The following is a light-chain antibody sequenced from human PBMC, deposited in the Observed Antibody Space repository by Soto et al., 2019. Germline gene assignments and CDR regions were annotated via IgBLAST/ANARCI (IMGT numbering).Light chain of an antibody. CDR3: CSYAGSSTSVV. CDR2: EGS. V-gene: IGLV2-23*01. J-gene: IGLJ2*01. CDR1: SSDVGSYNL. Sequence: QSALTQPASVSGPPGHSITIPCPEPSSDVGSYNLVSWYQQHPGKAPKLMIYEGSKRPSGVSNRFSGSKSGNTASLTISGLQAEDEADYYCCSYAGSSTSVVFGGGTKLTVL.